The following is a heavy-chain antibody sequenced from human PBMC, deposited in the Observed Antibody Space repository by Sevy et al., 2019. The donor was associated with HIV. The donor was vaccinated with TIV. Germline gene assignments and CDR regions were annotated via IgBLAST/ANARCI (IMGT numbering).Heavy chain of an antibody. Sequence: GGSLRLSCAASGFTFSDYYMSWIRQAPGKGLEWVSYISSSGSTIYYGDSVKGRFTICRDNAKNSLYLQMNSLRAEDTAVYYCARGGIAAADPTYYYYYGMDVWGQGTTVTVSS. V-gene: IGHV3-11*01. CDR3: ARGGIAAADPTYYYYYGMDV. J-gene: IGHJ6*02. CDR2: ISSSGSTI. CDR1: GFTFSDYY. D-gene: IGHD6-13*01.